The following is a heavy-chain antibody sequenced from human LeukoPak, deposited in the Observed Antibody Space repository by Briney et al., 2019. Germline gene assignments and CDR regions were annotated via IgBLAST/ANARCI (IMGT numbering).Heavy chain of an antibody. V-gene: IGHV3-9*01. CDR3: AKVAAMYAFDI. J-gene: IGHJ3*02. D-gene: IGHD2-2*01. Sequence: PGGSLRLSCAASGFTFDDYAMHWVRHAPGKGLEWVSGISWNSGSIGYADSVKGRFTISRDSAKNSLYLQMDSLRAEDTALYYCAKVAAMYAFDIWGQGTMVTVSS. CDR2: ISWNSGSI. CDR1: GFTFDDYA.